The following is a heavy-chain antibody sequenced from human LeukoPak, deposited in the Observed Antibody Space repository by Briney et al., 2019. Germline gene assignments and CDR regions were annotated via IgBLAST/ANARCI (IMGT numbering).Heavy chain of an antibody. D-gene: IGHD1-7*01. V-gene: IGHV3-74*01. CDR1: GFTFSSYW. CDR3: ARDRNWNFLPEFDP. J-gene: IGHJ5*02. Sequence: GGSLRLSCAASGFTFSSYWMHWVRQAPGKGLVWVSRINSDGSSTTYADSVKGRFTISRANAKNTLYLQMNSLRAEDTAVYYCARDRNWNFLPEFDPWGQGTLVTVSS. CDR2: INSDGSST.